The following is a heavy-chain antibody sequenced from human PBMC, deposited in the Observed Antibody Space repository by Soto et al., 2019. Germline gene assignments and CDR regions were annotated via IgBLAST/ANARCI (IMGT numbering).Heavy chain of an antibody. CDR3: TKRYCSGGSCYSGDYYYGMDV. D-gene: IGHD2-15*01. V-gene: IGHV1-69*06. Sequence: SVKVSCKASGGTFSSFATSWVRQAPGQGLEWMGGIIPIFGTANYAQKFQGRVTITADKSTSTAYMELSSLRSEDTAVYYCTKRYCSGGSCYSGDYYYGMDVWGQGTTVTVSS. J-gene: IGHJ6*02. CDR1: GGTFSSFA. CDR2: IIPIFGTA.